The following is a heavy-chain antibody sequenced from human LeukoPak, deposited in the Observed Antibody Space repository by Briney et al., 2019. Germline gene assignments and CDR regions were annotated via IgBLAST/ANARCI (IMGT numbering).Heavy chain of an antibody. CDR3: LRYPGQGVRGYYMDV. Sequence: QPGGPLRLSCGASGFIFSSDGMHWVRQAPGKGPEWVAFIQLDGGRTEYAHSVKGRFTISRDNSKNSLFFQMNSLRPEDTAMYYCLRYPGQGVRGYYMDVWGKGTTVTVSS. J-gene: IGHJ6*03. CDR2: IQLDGGRT. CDR1: GFIFSSDG. D-gene: IGHD2-15*01. V-gene: IGHV3-30*02.